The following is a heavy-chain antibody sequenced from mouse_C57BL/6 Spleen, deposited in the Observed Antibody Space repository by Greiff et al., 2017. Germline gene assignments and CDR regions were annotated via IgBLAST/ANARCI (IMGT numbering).Heavy chain of an antibody. CDR3: ARASDGYNWYFDV. J-gene: IGHJ1*03. D-gene: IGHD2-3*01. Sequence: QVQLQQPGAELVMPGASVKLSCKASGYTFTSYWMHWVKQRPGQGLEWIGEIDPSDSYTNYNQKFKGKSTLTVDKSSSTAYMQLSSLTSEDSAVYYCARASDGYNWYFDVGGTGTTVTVSS. CDR2: IDPSDSYT. CDR1: GYTFTSYW. V-gene: IGHV1-69*01.